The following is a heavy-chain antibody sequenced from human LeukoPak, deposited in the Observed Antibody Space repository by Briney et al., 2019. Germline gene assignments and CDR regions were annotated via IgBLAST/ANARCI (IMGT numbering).Heavy chain of an antibody. D-gene: IGHD3-3*01. CDR1: GGSFSGYY. CDR2: INHSGST. Sequence: ETLSLTCAVHGGSFSGYYWSWIRQPPGKGLEWIGEINHSGSTNYNPSLKSRVTISVDTSKNQFSLKLSSVTAADTAVYYCARGVQSFWSGYYNYWGQGTLVTVSS. J-gene: IGHJ4*02. CDR3: ARGVQSFWSGYYNY. V-gene: IGHV4-34*01.